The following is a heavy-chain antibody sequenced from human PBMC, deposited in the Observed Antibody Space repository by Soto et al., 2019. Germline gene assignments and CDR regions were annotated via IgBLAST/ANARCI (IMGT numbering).Heavy chain of an antibody. CDR2: IIPIFGTA. CDR3: ARLIYDFWSGYYFGGMDV. Sequence: QVQLVQSGAEVKKPGSSVKVSCKASGGTFSSYAISWVRQAPGQGLEWMGGIIPIFGTANYAQKFQGRVTITADESTSTAYMELSSLRSEDTAVYYCARLIYDFWSGYYFGGMDVWGQGTTVTVSS. D-gene: IGHD3-3*01. V-gene: IGHV1-69*01. J-gene: IGHJ6*02. CDR1: GGTFSSYA.